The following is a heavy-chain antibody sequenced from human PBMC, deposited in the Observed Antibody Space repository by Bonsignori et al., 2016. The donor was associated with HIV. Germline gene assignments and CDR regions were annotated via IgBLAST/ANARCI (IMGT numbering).Heavy chain of an antibody. CDR1: GGSISDYY. CDR3: ARAGGGGWYNWFDP. CDR2: IYYSGIT. V-gene: IGHV4-59*12. D-gene: IGHD6-19*01. J-gene: IGHJ5*02. Sequence: QVQLQESGPGLVKPSETLSLTCTVSGGSISDYYWNWIRQPPGKGLEWIGFIYYSGITNYNPSLKSRVTISLDTSKRQFSLKLTSVTAADTAVYYCARAGGGGWYNWFDPWGQGTLVTVSS.